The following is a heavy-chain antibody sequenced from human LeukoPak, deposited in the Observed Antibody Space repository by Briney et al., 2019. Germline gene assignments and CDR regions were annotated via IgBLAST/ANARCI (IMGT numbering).Heavy chain of an antibody. CDR3: ATFGRNRFESH. V-gene: IGHV3-74*01. CDR1: GLTLSREW. CDR2: SNEDGSWT. Sequence: GGSLRLSCAASGLTLSREWMHWVRQRPGEGLVWVARSNEDGSWTNYADSVKGRFTIFKDNAKNTLHLQMDGLRDDDTAVYYCATFGRNRFESHWGQGTLVTVSS. J-gene: IGHJ4*02. D-gene: IGHD3-16*01.